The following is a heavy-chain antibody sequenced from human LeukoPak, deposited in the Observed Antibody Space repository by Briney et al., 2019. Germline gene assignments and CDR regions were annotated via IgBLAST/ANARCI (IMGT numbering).Heavy chain of an antibody. V-gene: IGHV4-59*12. CDR3: ARGRGYSSSWYVFFDY. CDR1: GGSFSSYY. J-gene: IGHJ4*02. Sequence: PSETLSLTCTLSGGSFSSYYWSWIRQPPGKGLEWIGYIYYSGSTNYNPSLKSRVTISVDTSKNQFSLKLSSVTAADTAVYYCARGRGYSSSWYVFFDYWGQGTLVTVSS. CDR2: IYYSGST. D-gene: IGHD6-13*01.